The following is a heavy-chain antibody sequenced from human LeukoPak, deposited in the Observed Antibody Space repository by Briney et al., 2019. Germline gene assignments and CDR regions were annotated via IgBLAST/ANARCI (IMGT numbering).Heavy chain of an antibody. D-gene: IGHD3-3*01. CDR2: IYTSGST. J-gene: IGHJ5*02. CDR1: GDSISRSSYY. V-gene: IGHV4-61*02. Sequence: SETLSLTCTVSGDSISRSSYYWSWIRQPAGKGLEWIGRIYTSGSTNYNPSLKSRVTVSVDTSKNQFSLKLTSVTAADTVVYYCARSGGYDFWTGYPTEWFDPWGQGTLVTVSS. CDR3: ARSGGYDFWTGYPTEWFDP.